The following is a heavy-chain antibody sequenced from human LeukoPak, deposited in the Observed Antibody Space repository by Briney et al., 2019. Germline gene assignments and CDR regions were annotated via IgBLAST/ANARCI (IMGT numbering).Heavy chain of an antibody. CDR1: GGSINNFY. CDR3: ARGPRLRENYYYGLAV. Sequence: PSETLSLTCTVSGGSINNFYWSWIRQPAEKGLEWIGRIYPGGSTNYNPSPEGRVTMSVDTSKNPFSLNLNSVTAADTAVYYCARGPRLRENYYYGLAVWGQGTTVSVSS. V-gene: IGHV4-4*07. J-gene: IGHJ6*02. CDR2: IYPGGST. D-gene: IGHD3-16*01.